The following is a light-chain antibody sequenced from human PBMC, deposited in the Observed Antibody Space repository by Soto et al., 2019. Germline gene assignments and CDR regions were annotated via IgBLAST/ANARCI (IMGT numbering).Light chain of an antibody. CDR2: EGS. CDR1: SSDVGSYNL. J-gene: IGLJ2*01. CDR3: CSYAGSSTDVV. V-gene: IGLV2-23*01. Sequence: ALTQPASVSGSPGQSITISCTGTSSDVGSYNLVSWYQQHPGKAPKLMIYEGSKRPSGVSNRFSGSKSGNTASLTISGLQAEDEADYYCCSYAGSSTDVVFGGGTKLTVL.